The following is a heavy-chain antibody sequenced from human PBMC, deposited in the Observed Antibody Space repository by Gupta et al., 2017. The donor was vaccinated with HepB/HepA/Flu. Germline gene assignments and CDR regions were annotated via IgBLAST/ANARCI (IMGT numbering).Heavy chain of an antibody. D-gene: IGHD5-24*01. V-gene: IGHV4-39*01. J-gene: IGHJ4*02. Sequence: QLQLQESGPGLVKPSETLSLTCTVSGGSISSSSYYWGWIREPPGQGLEWIGSIYYSGSTYYNPSLKSRVPISVDTSKNPFSLRLSSVTAADTAVYYCARYWWLQFYYFDSWGQGTLVTVSS. CDR2: IYYSGST. CDR1: GGSISSSSYY. CDR3: ARYWWLQFYYFDS.